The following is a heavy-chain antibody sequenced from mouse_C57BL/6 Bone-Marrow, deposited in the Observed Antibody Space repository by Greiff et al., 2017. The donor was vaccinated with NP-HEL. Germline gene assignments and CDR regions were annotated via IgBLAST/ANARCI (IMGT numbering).Heavy chain of an antibody. J-gene: IGHJ4*01. CDR3: ARSPLWLRRNYYAMDY. V-gene: IGHV3-8*01. CDR1: GYSITSDY. D-gene: IGHD2-2*01. Sequence: EVKLQESGPGLAKPSQTLSLTCSVTGYSITSDYWNWIRKFPGNKLEYMGYISYSGSTYYNPSLKSRLSLTRDTSKNQYYRQLNSVTTEDTATYYCARSPLWLRRNYYAMDYWGQGTSVTVSS. CDR2: ISYSGST.